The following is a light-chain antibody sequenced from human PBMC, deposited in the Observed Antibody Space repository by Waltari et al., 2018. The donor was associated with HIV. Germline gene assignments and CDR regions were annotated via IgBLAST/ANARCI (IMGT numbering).Light chain of an antibody. CDR1: RSDVGGYDY. CDR3: SSYAGRNTLL. V-gene: IGLV2-8*01. CDR2: EVN. J-gene: IGLJ2*01. Sequence: QSALTQPPSASGSPGQSVTISCTGPRSDVGGYDYVSWYQQHPGKAPKLMISEVNKRPSGVPDRFSGSRSGNTASLTVSGLQAEDEAHYYCSSYAGRNTLLFGGGTKLTVL.